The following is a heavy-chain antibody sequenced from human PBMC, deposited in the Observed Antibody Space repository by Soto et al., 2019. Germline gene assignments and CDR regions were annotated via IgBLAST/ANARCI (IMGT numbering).Heavy chain of an antibody. D-gene: IGHD1-20*01. Sequence: QVQLQESGPGLVKPSGTLSLTCAVSSGSISSSNWWSWVRQPPGKGLEWIGEIYHSGSTNYNPSLKSRVNISVDKSKNQCALKLSSVTAADTAVYYCASASINREDDAFDIWGQGTMVTVSS. CDR1: SGSISSSNW. V-gene: IGHV4-4*02. CDR2: IYHSGST. J-gene: IGHJ3*02. CDR3: ASASINREDDAFDI.